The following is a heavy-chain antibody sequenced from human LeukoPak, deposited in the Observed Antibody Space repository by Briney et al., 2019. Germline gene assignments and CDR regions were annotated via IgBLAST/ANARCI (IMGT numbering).Heavy chain of an antibody. CDR3: AKDAPTYIPVTGPEDN. CDR1: GFTFRNFA. V-gene: IGHV3-23*01. CDR2: ISGSGGST. J-gene: IGHJ4*02. Sequence: GSLRLSCAASGFTFRNFAMSWVRQAPGKGLEWGSVISGSGGSTVYSDSVKGRFTISRDNSKDTLYLQMNSLRAEDTAIYYCAKDAPTYIPVTGPEDNWGQGNLVTVSS. D-gene: IGHD6-19*01.